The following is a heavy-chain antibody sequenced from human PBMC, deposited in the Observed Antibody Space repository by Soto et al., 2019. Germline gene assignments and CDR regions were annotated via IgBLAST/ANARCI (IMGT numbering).Heavy chain of an antibody. J-gene: IGHJ5*01. D-gene: IGHD2-15*01. CDR1: GDSISTVDYF. CDR2: IYKSATT. V-gene: IGHV4-30-4*01. CDR3: ARGRYCLTGSCFPNWFDS. Sequence: SETLSLTCSVSGDSISTVDYFWAWIRQPPGQTLEYIGYIYKSATTYYNPSFESRVAISLDTSKSQFSLTVTSVTAGDTAVYFCARGRYCLTGSCFPNWFDSWGRGPLVTVSS.